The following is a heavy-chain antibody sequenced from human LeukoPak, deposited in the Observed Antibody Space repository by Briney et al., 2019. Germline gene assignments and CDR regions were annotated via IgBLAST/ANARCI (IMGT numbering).Heavy chain of an antibody. CDR3: ARGALAGDSDAFDI. D-gene: IGHD4-17*01. CDR2: IYYSGST. V-gene: IGHV4-39*07. Sequence: PSETLSLTCTVSGGSISSSSYCWGWIRQPPGKGLEWIGSIYYSGSTYYNPSLKSRVTISVDTSKNQFSLKLSSVTAADTAVYYCARGALAGDSDAFDIWGQGTMVTVSS. CDR1: GGSISSSSYC. J-gene: IGHJ3*02.